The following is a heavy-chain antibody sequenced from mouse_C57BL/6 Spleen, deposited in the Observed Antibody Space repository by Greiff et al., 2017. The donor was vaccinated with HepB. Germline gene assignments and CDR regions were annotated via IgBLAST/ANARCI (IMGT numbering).Heavy chain of an antibody. CDR2: IYPGNGDT. V-gene: IGHV1-12*01. CDR1: GYTFTSYT. J-gene: IGHJ2*01. Sequence: LQQPGAELVRPGASVKMSCKASGYTFTSYTMHWVKQTPRQGLEWIGAIYPGNGDTSYNQKFKGKATLTVDKSSSTAYMQLSSLTSEDSAVYFCARAEAGLRYFDYWGKGTTLTVSS. D-gene: IGHD2-4*01. CDR3: ARAEAGLRYFDY.